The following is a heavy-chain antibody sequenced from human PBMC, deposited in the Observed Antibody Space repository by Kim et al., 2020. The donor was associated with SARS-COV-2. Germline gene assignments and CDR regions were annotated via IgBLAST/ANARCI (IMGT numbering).Heavy chain of an antibody. D-gene: IGHD1-1*01. CDR2: IIPIFGTA. CDR3: ASGSHIRTRVDPAGNGGDFDY. Sequence: SVKVSCKASGGTFSSYAISWVRQAPGQGLELMGGIIPIFGTANYAQKFQGRVTITADESTSTAYMELSSLRSEDTAVYYCASGSHIRTRVDPAGNGGDFDYWGQGTLVTVSS. CDR1: GGTFSSYA. J-gene: IGHJ4*02. V-gene: IGHV1-69*13.